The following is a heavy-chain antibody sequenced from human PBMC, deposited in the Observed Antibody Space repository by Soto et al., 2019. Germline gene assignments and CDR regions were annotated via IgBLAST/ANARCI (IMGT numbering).Heavy chain of an antibody. CDR3: AREGRYGGNPWWDYYYGMDV. J-gene: IGHJ6*04. V-gene: IGHV1-69*12. CDR2: IIPIFGTA. D-gene: IGHD2-15*01. CDR1: GGTFSSYA. Sequence: QVQLVQSGAEVKKPGSSVKVSCKASGGTFSSYAISWVRQAPGQGLEWMGGIIPIFGTANYAQKFQGRVTITADESTSIAYMELSSVRSEDTAVYYCAREGRYGGNPWWDYYYGMDVWGEGTTVIVSS.